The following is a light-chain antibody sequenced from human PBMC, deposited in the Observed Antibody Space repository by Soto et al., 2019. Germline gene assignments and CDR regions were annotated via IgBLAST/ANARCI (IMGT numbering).Light chain of an antibody. CDR3: QQYNSYWT. CDR2: KAS. J-gene: IGKJ1*01. Sequence: DXQMTQAPSTLXESVGDRVTITCRASQSISSWLAWYQQKPGKAPKLLIYKASSLESGVPSRFSGSGSGTEFTLTIIFFQPDDFATYYCQQYNSYWTFSQGTKVDVK. CDR1: QSISSW. V-gene: IGKV1-5*03.